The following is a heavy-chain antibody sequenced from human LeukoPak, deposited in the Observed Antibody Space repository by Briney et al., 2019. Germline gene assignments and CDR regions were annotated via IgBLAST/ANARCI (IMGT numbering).Heavy chain of an antibody. CDR2: ISGSDGTT. D-gene: IGHD3-3*01. J-gene: IGHJ4*02. CDR1: GFTFSDYY. CDR3: AKEGGSSIWSGSHFDY. Sequence: GGSLRLSCTASGFTFSDYYMTWIRQAPGKGLEWVSTISGSDGTTYYADSVKGRFTISRDDSKNTLYLHMNSLRAEDTAVYYCAKEGGSSIWSGSHFDYWGQGTLVTVSS. V-gene: IGHV3-23*01.